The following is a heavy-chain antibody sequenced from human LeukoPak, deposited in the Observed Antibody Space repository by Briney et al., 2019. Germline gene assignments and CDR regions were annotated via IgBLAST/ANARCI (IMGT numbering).Heavy chain of an antibody. CDR2: INPNSGGT. Sequence: GASVKVSCKASGYTFTGYYMHWVRQAPGQGLEWMGWINPNSGGTNHAQKFQGRVTMTRDTSISTAYMELSRLRSDDTAVYYCASAVEWLLYYFDYWGQGTLVTVSS. CDR3: ASAVEWLLYYFDY. CDR1: GYTFTGYY. J-gene: IGHJ4*02. D-gene: IGHD3-3*01. V-gene: IGHV1-2*02.